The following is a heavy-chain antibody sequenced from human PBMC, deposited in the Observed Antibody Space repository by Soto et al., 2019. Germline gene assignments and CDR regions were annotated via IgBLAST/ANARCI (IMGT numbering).Heavy chain of an antibody. CDR2: IYPGDSDT. Sequence: GESLKISCRGSGYSFANYWIGWVRQMPGKDLEWMGIIYPGDSDTRYSPSFQGQVTISADKSLRTAYLQWTSLKASDTALYYCARTRSFTLGFYYDGMDVWGQGTTVTVSS. CDR3: ARTRSFTLGFYYDGMDV. CDR1: GYSFANYW. V-gene: IGHV5-51*01. D-gene: IGHD6-6*01. J-gene: IGHJ6*02.